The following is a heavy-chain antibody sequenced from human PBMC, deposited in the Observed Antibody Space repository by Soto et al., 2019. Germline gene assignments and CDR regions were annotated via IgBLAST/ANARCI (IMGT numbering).Heavy chain of an antibody. Sequence: QVQLQESGPGLVKPSETLSLTCTVSGGSVSSGSCYWSWIRPPPGTGLEWIGYIYYSGRTNYNPSLKSRVTITVDTSKNQCSLKLSSVTAADTAVYYCARGIGPNDAVDIWGQGTMRTVAS. CDR3: ARGIGPNDAVDI. CDR2: IYYSGRT. V-gene: IGHV4-61*01. CDR1: GGSVSSGSCY. J-gene: IGHJ3*02. D-gene: IGHD2-15*01.